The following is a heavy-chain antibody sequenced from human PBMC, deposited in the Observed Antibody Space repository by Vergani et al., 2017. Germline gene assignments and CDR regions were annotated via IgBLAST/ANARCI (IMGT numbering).Heavy chain of an antibody. CDR1: GDSVSSNSAA. D-gene: IGHD6-13*01. V-gene: IGHV6-1*01. Sequence: QVQLQQSGPGLVKPSQTLSLTCAISGDSVSSNSAAWNWIRQSPSRGLEWLGRTYYRSKWYNDYAVSVKSRITINTDTSKNQFSLQLNSVTPEDTAVYYCAREGAEQQLVLQGAFDIWGQGTMVTVSS. CDR3: AREGAEQQLVLQGAFDI. J-gene: IGHJ3*02. CDR2: TYYRSKWYN.